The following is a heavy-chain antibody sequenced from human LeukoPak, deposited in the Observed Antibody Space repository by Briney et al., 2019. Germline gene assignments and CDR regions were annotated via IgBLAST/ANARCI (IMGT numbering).Heavy chain of an antibody. CDR2: MCGSGSST. D-gene: IGHD6-13*01. V-gene: IGHV3-23*01. CDR3: ASTGGYSGEDK. J-gene: IGHJ4*02. Sequence: GGSLRLSCAASGFTFSTYSMSWVRQAPGKGLEWVSYMCGSGSSTYYADSVKGRFTISRDNSKHTLYLRMNSLRAEDTALYYCASTGGYSGEDKWGQGTLVTVSS. CDR1: GFTFSTYS.